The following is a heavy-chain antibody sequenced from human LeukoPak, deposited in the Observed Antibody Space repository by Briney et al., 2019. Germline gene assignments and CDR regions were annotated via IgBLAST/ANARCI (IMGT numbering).Heavy chain of an antibody. D-gene: IGHD3-22*01. CDR2: ISGSGGST. CDR3: AKDSSGYYRPFDY. V-gene: IGHV3-23*01. J-gene: IGHJ4*02. CDR1: GFTFSGYA. Sequence: PGGSLRLSCAASGFTFSGYAMSWVRQAPGKGLEWVSSISGSGGSTYYADSVKGRFTISRDNSKNPLYLQMNSLRDEDTAVYYCAKDSSGYYRPFDYWGQGTLVTVSS.